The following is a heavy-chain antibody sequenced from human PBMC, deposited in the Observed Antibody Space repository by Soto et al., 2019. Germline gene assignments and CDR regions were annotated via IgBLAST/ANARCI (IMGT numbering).Heavy chain of an antibody. CDR2: ISSSSSYI. D-gene: IGHD6-13*01. CDR1: GFTFSSYS. V-gene: IGHV3-21*01. CDR3: ARDHIAAASWFDP. Sequence: GGSLRLSCAASGFTFSSYSMNWVRHAPGKGLEWVSSISSSSSYIYYADSEKGRFTISRDNAKNSLYLQMNSLRAEDTAVYYCARDHIAAASWFDPWGQGTLVTVSS. J-gene: IGHJ5*02.